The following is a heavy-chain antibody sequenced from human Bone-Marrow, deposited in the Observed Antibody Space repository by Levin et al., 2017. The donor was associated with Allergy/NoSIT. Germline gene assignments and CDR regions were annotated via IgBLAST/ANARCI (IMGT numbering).Heavy chain of an antibody. J-gene: IGHJ5*02. V-gene: IGHV3-48*01. Sequence: GGSLRLSCAASGFTFSTNAMNWVRQAPGKGPEWISFISSGSITIHYADSVRGRFTISRDDAKKSLYLEMNSLRAEDTAIYYCARDLESASWYKDWFDPWGQGTLVTVSS. CDR3: ARDLESASWYKDWFDP. CDR2: ISSGSITI. CDR1: GFTFSTNA. D-gene: IGHD6-13*01.